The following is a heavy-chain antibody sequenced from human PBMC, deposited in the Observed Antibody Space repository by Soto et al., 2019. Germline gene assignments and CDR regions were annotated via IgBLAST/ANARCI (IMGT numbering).Heavy chain of an antibody. J-gene: IGHJ6*02. CDR2: ISAYNGNT. CDR1: GYTFTSYG. D-gene: IGHD1-1*01. V-gene: IGHV1-18*01. CDR3: ARDWPTGTTGYYYSYGMDV. Sequence: QVQLVQSGAEVKKPGASVKVSCKASGYTFTSYGISWVRQAPGQGLEWMGWISAYNGNTNYAQKLQGRVTMTTDTSTSTAYMERRSLRSDDTAVYYCARDWPTGTTGYYYSYGMDVWGQGTTVTVSS.